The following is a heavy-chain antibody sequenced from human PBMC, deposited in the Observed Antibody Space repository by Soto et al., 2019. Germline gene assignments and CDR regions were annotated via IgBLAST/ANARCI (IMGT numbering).Heavy chain of an antibody. CDR2: IIPIFGTA. D-gene: IGHD3-16*01. CDR1: GSTFSSYA. CDR3: ASAWGPSYYYGMDV. Sequence: QVQLVQSGAEVKKPGSSVKVSCKASGSTFSSYAIGWVRQAPGQGLEWMGGIIPIFGTADYAQKFQGRVAITADASTSTAYMELSSLRSEDTAVYYCASAWGPSYYYGMDVWGQGTTVTVSS. V-gene: IGHV1-69*12. J-gene: IGHJ6*02.